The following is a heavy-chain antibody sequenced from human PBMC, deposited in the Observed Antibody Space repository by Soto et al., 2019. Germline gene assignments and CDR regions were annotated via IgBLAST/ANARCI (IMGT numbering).Heavy chain of an antibody. CDR1: GFTFGSYG. Sequence: PGGSLRLSCAASGFTFGSYGMHWVRQAPGKGLEWVAVISYDGSNKYYADSVKGRFTISRDNSKNTLYLQMNSLRAEDTAVYYCAKDGDSSSWGLNWFDPWGQGTLVTVSS. J-gene: IGHJ5*02. D-gene: IGHD6-13*01. V-gene: IGHV3-30*18. CDR2: ISYDGSNK. CDR3: AKDGDSSSWGLNWFDP.